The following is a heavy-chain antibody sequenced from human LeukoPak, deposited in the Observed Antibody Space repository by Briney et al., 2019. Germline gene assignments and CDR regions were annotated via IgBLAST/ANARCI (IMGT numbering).Heavy chain of an antibody. CDR2: ISSSGSTI. CDR1: GFTFNDYE. CDR3: ARLRGGYRLY. D-gene: IGHD5-24*01. V-gene: IGHV3-48*03. J-gene: IGHJ4*02. Sequence: GGSLRLSYAASGFTFNDYEMNWVRQAPGKGLEWVSYISSSGSTIYYADSVKGRFTISRDDAKNSLYLQINSLRAEDTAVYYCARLRGGYRLYWGQGTLVTVSS.